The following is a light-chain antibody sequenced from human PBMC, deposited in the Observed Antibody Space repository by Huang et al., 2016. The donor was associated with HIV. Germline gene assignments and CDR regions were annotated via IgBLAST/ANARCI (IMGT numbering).Light chain of an antibody. J-gene: IGKJ1*01. CDR1: QRVSRSF. CDR2: GAS. Sequence: EIVLTQSPGSLSLSPGERAPLPCRARQRVSRSFLAGDQQKSGQAPRLLIHGASTRATGIPDRFSGSGSGTDFTLTISRLEPEDFAVYYCQQYGSSSWAFGQGTKVEIK. V-gene: IGKV3-20*01. CDR3: QQYGSSSWA.